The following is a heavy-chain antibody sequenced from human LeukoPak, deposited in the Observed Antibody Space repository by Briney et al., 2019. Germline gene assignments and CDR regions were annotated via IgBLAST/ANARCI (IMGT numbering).Heavy chain of an antibody. V-gene: IGHV2-5*01. J-gene: IGHJ4*02. CDR2: IYWNDDK. CDR3: ALPYYYDSAGASDDY. D-gene: IGHD3-22*01. Sequence: ESGPTLVKPTQTLTVTCTLSGLSLSTSGVGVGWIRQPPGKALKWLALIYWNDDKRYSPSLKSRRTITRDTSKTQVVLTMTNMDPLDTATYYCALPYYYDSAGASDDYWGQGTLVTVSS. CDR1: GLSLSTSGVG.